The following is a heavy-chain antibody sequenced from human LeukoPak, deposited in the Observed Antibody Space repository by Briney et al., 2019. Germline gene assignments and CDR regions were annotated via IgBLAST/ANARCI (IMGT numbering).Heavy chain of an antibody. D-gene: IGHD6-19*01. Sequence: GGSLRLSCAASGFTFSNAWMSWVRQAPGKGLEWVGRIKSKTDGGTTDYAAPVKGRFTISRDDSKNTLYLQMNSLKTEDTAVYYCTTDHKQGYSSVQIDYWGQGTLVTVSS. CDR1: GFTFSNAW. CDR3: TTDHKQGYSSVQIDY. CDR2: IKSKTDGGTT. J-gene: IGHJ4*02. V-gene: IGHV3-15*01.